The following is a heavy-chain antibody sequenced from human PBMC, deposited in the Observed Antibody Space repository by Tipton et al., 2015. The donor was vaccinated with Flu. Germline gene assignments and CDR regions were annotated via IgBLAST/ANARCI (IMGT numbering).Heavy chain of an antibody. CDR3: ARDGEGDAFDI. Sequence: QVQLVQSGGGVVQPGRSPRLSCAASGFTFSSYAMHWVRQAPGKGLEWVAVISYDGSNKYYADSVKGRFTISRDNSKNTLYLQMNSLRAEDTAVYYCARDGEGDAFDIWGQGTMVTVSS. J-gene: IGHJ3*02. D-gene: IGHD7-27*01. CDR2: ISYDGSNK. V-gene: IGHV3-30*04. CDR1: GFTFSSYA.